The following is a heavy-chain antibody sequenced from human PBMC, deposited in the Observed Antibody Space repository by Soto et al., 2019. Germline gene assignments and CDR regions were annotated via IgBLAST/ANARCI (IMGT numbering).Heavy chain of an antibody. V-gene: IGHV3-30*18. Sequence: VPLVESGGGVVQPGRSLRLSCAASGFAFSTYGMHWVRQAPGKGLEWVAVISHDGTNEYFADSVRGRFTISRDNSKNTLYLQMNSLRAEDTAVYYCAKGYQTYYGFWSFWFDPWGQGTLVTVSS. CDR1: GFAFSTYG. CDR2: ISHDGTNE. J-gene: IGHJ5*02. D-gene: IGHD3-3*01. CDR3: AKGYQTYYGFWSFWFDP.